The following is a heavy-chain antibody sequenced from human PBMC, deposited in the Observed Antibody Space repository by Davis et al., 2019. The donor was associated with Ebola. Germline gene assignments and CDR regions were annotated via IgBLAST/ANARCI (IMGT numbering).Heavy chain of an antibody. J-gene: IGHJ4*02. CDR2: IYYSGST. CDR1: GGSISSSSYY. D-gene: IGHD1-26*01. Sequence: MPSETLSLTCTVSGGSISSSSYYWGWIRQPPGKGLEWIGSIYYSGSTYYNPSLKSRATISVDTSKNQFSLKLSSVTAADTAVYYCARGGEWELSYYFDYWGQGTLVTVSS. CDR3: ARGGEWELSYYFDY. V-gene: IGHV4-39*07.